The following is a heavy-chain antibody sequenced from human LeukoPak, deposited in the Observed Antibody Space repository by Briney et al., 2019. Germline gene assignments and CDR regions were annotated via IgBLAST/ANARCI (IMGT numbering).Heavy chain of an antibody. CDR3: ARYLFSDFYFDH. CDR1: GFTFSTSA. Sequence: GKSLRLSCAASGFTFSTSAVHWIRQAPGRGLEWVAVISIDGNNPYYADSVKGRFTISRDNSKNALYLQMTSLKTDDTAVYFCARYLFSDFYFDHWGQGTLVTVSS. CDR2: ISIDGNNP. V-gene: IGHV3-30*01. D-gene: IGHD2-21*01. J-gene: IGHJ4*02.